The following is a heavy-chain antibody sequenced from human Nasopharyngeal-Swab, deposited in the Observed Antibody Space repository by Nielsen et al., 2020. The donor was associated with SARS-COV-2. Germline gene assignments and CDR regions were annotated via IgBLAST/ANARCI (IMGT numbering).Heavy chain of an antibody. Sequence: GESLKISCAASGFSVSSNYMNWVRQAPGKGPEWVSVIYSGGSTYYADSVKGRFTMSRDNSKNTLYLQMNSLRAEDTAIYFCARAVAGATDYWGQGTLVTVSS. V-gene: IGHV3-66*01. J-gene: IGHJ4*02. CDR2: IYSGGST. CDR1: GFSVSSNY. D-gene: IGHD1-26*01. CDR3: ARAVAGATDY.